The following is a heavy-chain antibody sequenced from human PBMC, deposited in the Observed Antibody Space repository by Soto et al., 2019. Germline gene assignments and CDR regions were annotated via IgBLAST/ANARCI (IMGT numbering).Heavy chain of an antibody. J-gene: IGHJ4*02. CDR1: GYTFSSYG. Sequence: QVQLVQSGAEVKKPGASVKVSCKASGYTFSSYGMHWVRQAPGKGLEWVAVISYDGSNKYYADSVKGRFTISRDNSKNTLYLQMNSMRAEDTAVYYCATGGWEIPDYWGQGTLVPVSS. V-gene: IGHV3-30*03. CDR3: ATGGWEIPDY. D-gene: IGHD1-26*01. CDR2: ISYDGSNK.